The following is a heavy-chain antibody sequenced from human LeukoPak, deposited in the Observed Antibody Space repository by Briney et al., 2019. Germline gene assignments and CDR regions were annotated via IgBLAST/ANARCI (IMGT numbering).Heavy chain of an antibody. CDR2: INHSGST. Sequence: SETLSLTCAVYGGSFSGYYWSWIRQPPGKGLEWIGEINHSGSTNYNPSLKSRVTISVDTSKNQFSLKLSSVTAADTAVYYCARHTLTPYYFDYWGQGTLVTVSS. J-gene: IGHJ4*02. D-gene: IGHD4-23*01. CDR3: ARHTLTPYYFDY. V-gene: IGHV4-34*01. CDR1: GGSFSGYY.